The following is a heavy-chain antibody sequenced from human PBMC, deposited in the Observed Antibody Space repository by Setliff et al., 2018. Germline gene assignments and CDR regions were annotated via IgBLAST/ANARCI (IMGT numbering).Heavy chain of an antibody. Sequence: ASVKVSCKASGYTFTTYAINWVRQAPGQGLEWMGWVHGYTGDTNYAPKFQGRVTMTSDTSTNTIYMEVNIVRPDDTAIYYCARGGMAAAGRKGVFEYWGQGTLVTVSS. CDR3: ARGGMAAAGRKGVFEY. D-gene: IGHD6-13*01. V-gene: IGHV1-18*01. J-gene: IGHJ4*02. CDR2: VHGYTGDT. CDR1: GYTFTTYA.